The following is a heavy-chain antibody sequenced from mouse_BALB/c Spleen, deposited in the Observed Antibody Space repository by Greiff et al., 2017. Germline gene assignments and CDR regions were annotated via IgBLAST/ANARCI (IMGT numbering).Heavy chain of an antibody. CDR2: INPSNGGT. V-gene: IGHV1S81*02. CDR3: TRWLLRGNAMDY. D-gene: IGHD2-3*01. Sequence: QVQLQQPGAELVKPGASVKLSCKASGYTFTSYYMYWVKQRPGQGLEWIGGINPSNGGTNFNEKFKSKATLTVDKSSSTAYMQLSSLTSEDSAVYYFTRWLLRGNAMDYWGQGTSVTVSS. J-gene: IGHJ4*01. CDR1: GYTFTSYY.